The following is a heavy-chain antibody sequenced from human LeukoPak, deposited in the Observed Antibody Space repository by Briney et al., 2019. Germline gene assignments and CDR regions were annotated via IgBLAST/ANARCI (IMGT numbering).Heavy chain of an antibody. Sequence: ASVKVSCEASGYTFTDYRMHWVRQAPGQGLECMGWINPNSGGTNYAQKFQDRVTMTRDTSISTAYMEVSGLTSDDTAVYYCARASPIVAPGTKWFEPWGQGTLVTVSS. CDR3: ARASPIVAPGTKWFEP. D-gene: IGHD6-13*01. J-gene: IGHJ5*02. CDR1: GYTFTDYR. CDR2: INPNSGGT. V-gene: IGHV1-2*02.